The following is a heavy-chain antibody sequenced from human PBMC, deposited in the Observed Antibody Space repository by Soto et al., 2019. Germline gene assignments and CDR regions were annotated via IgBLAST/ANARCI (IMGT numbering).Heavy chain of an antibody. V-gene: IGHV3-21*01. CDR1: GFTFSSYS. D-gene: IGHD2-15*01. Sequence: EVQLVESGGGLVKPGGSLRLSCAASGFTFSSYSMNWVRQAPGKGLEWVSSISSSSSYIYYADSVKGRFTISRDNAKNSLYLQMNSLRAEDTAVYYCARDRGDIVVVVAAHYYCGMDVWGQGTTVTVSS. CDR2: ISSSSSYI. CDR3: ARDRGDIVVVVAAHYYCGMDV. J-gene: IGHJ6*02.